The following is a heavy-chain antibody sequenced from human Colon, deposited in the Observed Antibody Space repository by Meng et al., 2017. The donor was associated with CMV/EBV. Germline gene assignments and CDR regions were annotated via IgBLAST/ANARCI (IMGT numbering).Heavy chain of an antibody. CDR3: AQVSSISVVPADAY. CDR1: GFTFSSYG. J-gene: IGHJ4*02. D-gene: IGHD2-2*01. CDR2: IRYDGANT. Sequence: GGSLRLSCTASGFTFSSYGMHWVRQAPGKGLEWVAFIRYDGANTYSADSVKGRFTISRDNSKNTLYLQMDSLRRNDTAMYYCAQVSSISVVPADAYWGQGTLVTVSS. V-gene: IGHV3-30*02.